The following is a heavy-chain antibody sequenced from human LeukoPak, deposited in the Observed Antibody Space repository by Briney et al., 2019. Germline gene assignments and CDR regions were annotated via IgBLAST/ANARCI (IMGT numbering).Heavy chain of an antibody. D-gene: IGHD1-26*01. Sequence: SETLSLTCTVSGGSISSYYRSWIRQPPGKGLEWIGYIYYSGSSNYNPSLESRVTLSVDTSKNQFSLKLSSVTAADTAVYYCARGGSHAPLYWGQGTLVTVSS. CDR1: GGSISSYY. CDR2: IYYSGSS. J-gene: IGHJ4*02. CDR3: ARGGSHAPLY. V-gene: IGHV4-59*01.